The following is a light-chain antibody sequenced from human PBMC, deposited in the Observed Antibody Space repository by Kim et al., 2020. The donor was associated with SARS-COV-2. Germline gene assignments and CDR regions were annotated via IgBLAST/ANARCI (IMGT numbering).Light chain of an antibody. J-gene: IGLJ2*01. V-gene: IGLV3-19*01. CDR2: GKN. Sequence: SSELTQDPTVSVALGQTVRITCQGDSLRTNYPSWYQRKPGQAPVVVIYGKNNRLPGIPDRFSGSISGNTASLTITGAQAEDEADYYCNSRDSNTNNMVFGGGTQLTVL. CDR1: SLRTNY. CDR3: NSRDSNTNNMV.